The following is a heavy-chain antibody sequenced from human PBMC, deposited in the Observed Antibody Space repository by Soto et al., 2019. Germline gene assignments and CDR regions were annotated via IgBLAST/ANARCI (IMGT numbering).Heavy chain of an antibody. CDR1: GFTFSSYG. V-gene: IGHV3-33*06. D-gene: IGHD3-10*01. CDR3: AKDHYYGSGSHGDY. Sequence: GGSLRLSCAASGFTFSSYGMHWVRQAPGKGLEWVAVIWYDGSNKYYADSVKGRFTISRDNSKNTLYLQMNSLRAEDTAVYYCAKDHYYGSGSHGDYWGQGTLVTVSS. CDR2: IWYDGSNK. J-gene: IGHJ4*02.